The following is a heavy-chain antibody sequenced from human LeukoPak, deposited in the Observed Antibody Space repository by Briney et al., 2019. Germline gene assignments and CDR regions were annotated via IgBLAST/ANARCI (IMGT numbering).Heavy chain of an antibody. CDR2: IYSGGST. Sequence: GGSLRLSCAASGFTVSSNYMSWVRQAPGKGLEWVSVIYSGGSTYYADSAKGRFTISRDNSKNTLYLQMNSLRAEDTAVYYCARSPRGYGSGSYYNRRDAFDIWGQGTMVTVSS. V-gene: IGHV3-53*01. CDR3: ARSPRGYGSGSYYNRRDAFDI. CDR1: GFTVSSNY. D-gene: IGHD3-10*01. J-gene: IGHJ3*02.